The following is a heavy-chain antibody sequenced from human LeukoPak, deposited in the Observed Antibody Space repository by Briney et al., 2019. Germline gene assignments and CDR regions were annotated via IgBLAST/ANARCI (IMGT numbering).Heavy chain of an antibody. CDR3: ATLPRGPTGYVGYGGEDY. J-gene: IGHJ4*02. D-gene: IGHD5-12*01. CDR2: ITGSGGST. Sequence: PGGSLRLSCAASGFNFGIYSMTWVRQAPGKGLQWVSAITGSGGSTYYADSVKGRFTISRDNSKNTLYLRMNGLRAEDTAVYYCATLPRGPTGYVGYGGEDYWGQGTLVTVSS. V-gene: IGHV3-23*01. CDR1: GFNFGIYS.